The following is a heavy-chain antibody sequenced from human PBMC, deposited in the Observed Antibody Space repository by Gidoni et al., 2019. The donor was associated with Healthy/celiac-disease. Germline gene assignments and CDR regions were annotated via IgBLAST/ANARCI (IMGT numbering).Heavy chain of an antibody. V-gene: IGHV3-23*01. CDR2: ISGRCGRT. J-gene: IGHJ3*02. D-gene: IGHD3-22*01. CDR3: AKNDSSGYYYGGAVDI. Sequence: EVQLLESGGGLEQPGGSLRLSCAASGFTFSNYDMSWFRQAPGKGLEWVSTISGRCGRTHYADSVKGRYTIYRENSKNTMYLKMNSLRAEDTAVYYWAKNDSSGYYYGGAVDIWGQGTMVTVSS. CDR1: GFTFSNYD.